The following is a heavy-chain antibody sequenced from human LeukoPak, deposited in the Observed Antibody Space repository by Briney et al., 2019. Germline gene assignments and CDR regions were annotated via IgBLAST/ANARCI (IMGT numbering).Heavy chain of an antibody. CDR2: INHSGST. Sequence: TSETLSLTCAVYGGSFSGYYWSWIRQPPGKGLEWIGEINHSGSTNYNPSLKSRVTISVDTSKNQFSLKLSSVTAADTAVYYCARESEYYGSGSYYDAFDIWGQGTMVTVSS. J-gene: IGHJ3*02. D-gene: IGHD3-10*01. V-gene: IGHV4-34*01. CDR1: GGSFSGYY. CDR3: ARESEYYGSGSYYDAFDI.